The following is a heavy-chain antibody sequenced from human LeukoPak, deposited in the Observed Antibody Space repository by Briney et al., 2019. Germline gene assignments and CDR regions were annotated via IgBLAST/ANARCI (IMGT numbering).Heavy chain of an antibody. CDR2: IYYSGST. CDR1: GGSISSSSYY. V-gene: IGHV4-39*02. Sequence: PSETLSLTCTVSGGSISSSSYYWGWIRQPPGKGLEWIGSIYYSGSTYYNPSLKSRVTTSVDTSKNQFSLKLSSVTAADTAVYYCARDGGSSWYLDIRGFDPWGQGNLVTVSS. CDR3: ARDGGSSWYLDIRGFDP. D-gene: IGHD6-13*01. J-gene: IGHJ5*02.